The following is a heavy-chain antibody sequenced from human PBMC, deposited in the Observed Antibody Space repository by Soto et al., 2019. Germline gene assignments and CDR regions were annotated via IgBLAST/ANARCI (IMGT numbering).Heavy chain of an antibody. D-gene: IGHD5-18*01. CDR3: SRDLDTATYFDY. CDR2: IHYSGSS. V-gene: IGHV4-30-4*01. CDR1: GGTISSGNYC. J-gene: IGHJ4*01. Sequence: PSETLSLTCTVAGGTISSGNYCWSWIRKPPGKGLAWLGFIHYSGSSYYNPSFKSRVTISVDTSKNQFSLKLDSVTAEDTAVYYCSRDLDTATYFDYWGHGTLVTVSS.